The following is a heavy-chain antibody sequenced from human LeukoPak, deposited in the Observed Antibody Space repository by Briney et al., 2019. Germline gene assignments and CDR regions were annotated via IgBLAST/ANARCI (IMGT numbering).Heavy chain of an antibody. CDR1: GFAFSTYR. CDR3: ARDIVCLQLEY. Sequence: GSLRLPCVASGFAFSTYRMIWARQATGKGLEWVASIGKDRSEKAYVDSVKGRFTVSRDNAWNSLYLQMSSLRVVDTAVYYCARDIVCLQLEYWGQGTLVTVSS. V-gene: IGHV3-7*01. J-gene: IGHJ4*02. CDR2: IGKDRSEK. D-gene: IGHD2-15*01.